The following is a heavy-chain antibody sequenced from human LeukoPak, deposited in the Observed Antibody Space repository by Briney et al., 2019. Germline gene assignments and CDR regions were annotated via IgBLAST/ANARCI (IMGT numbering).Heavy chain of an antibody. CDR1: GFTFSSYS. J-gene: IGHJ4*02. CDR3: ARDTAMVRRRGVDY. CDR2: ISSSSTYI. V-gene: IGHV3-21*01. Sequence: GGSLRLSCAASGFTFSSYSMNWVRQAPGKGLEWVSSISSSSTYIYYADSVKGRFTISRDNAKNSLYLQMNSLRADDTAIYYCARDTAMVRRRGVDYWGQGTLVTVSS. D-gene: IGHD5-18*01.